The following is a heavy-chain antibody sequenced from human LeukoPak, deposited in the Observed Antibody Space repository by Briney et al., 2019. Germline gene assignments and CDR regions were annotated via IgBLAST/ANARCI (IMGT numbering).Heavy chain of an antibody. D-gene: IGHD6-13*01. CDR3: ARFRIAAAGYNDY. J-gene: IGHJ4*02. Sequence: KVSCKASGYTFTIYGITWVRQMPGKGLEWMGIIYPGDSDTRYSPSFQGHVTISADKSISTAYLQWSSLKASDTAMYYCARFRIAAAGYNDYWGQGTLVTVSS. V-gene: IGHV5-51*01. CDR1: GYTFTIYG. CDR2: IYPGDSDT.